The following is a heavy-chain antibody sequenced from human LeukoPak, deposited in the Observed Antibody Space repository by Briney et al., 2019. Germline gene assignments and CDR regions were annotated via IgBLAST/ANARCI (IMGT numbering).Heavy chain of an antibody. CDR2: ISGSGGST. J-gene: IGHJ4*02. V-gene: IGHV3-23*01. Sequence: PGGSLRLSCAASGFTFSSYAMSWVRQAPGKGLEWVSAISGSGGSTYYADSVKGRFTISRDNSKNTLYLQMNSLRAEDTAVYYCAKDMVMATIRGSYFDYWGQGTLVTVSS. D-gene: IGHD5-12*01. CDR1: GFTFSSYA. CDR3: AKDMVMATIRGSYFDY.